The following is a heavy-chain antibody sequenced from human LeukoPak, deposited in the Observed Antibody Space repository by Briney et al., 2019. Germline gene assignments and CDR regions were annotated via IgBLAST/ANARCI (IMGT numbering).Heavy chain of an antibody. V-gene: IGHV1-2*02. Sequence: ASVKVSCKASGYTFTGYYMHWVRQAPGQGLEWMGWINPNSGGTNYAQKFQGRVTMTRDTSISTAYMELSRLRSDDTAVYYCAREGTVSKAYCGGDCYSNYWGQGTLVTVSS. J-gene: IGHJ4*02. D-gene: IGHD2-21*02. CDR1: GYTFTGYY. CDR3: AREGTVSKAYCGGDCYSNY. CDR2: INPNSGGT.